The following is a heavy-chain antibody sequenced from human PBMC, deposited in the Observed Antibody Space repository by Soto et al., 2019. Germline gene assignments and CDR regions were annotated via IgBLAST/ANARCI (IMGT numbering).Heavy chain of an antibody. D-gene: IGHD2-2*01. CDR2: ISYDGSNK. J-gene: IGHJ6*02. CDR1: GLTFSSYA. CDR3: ARDLRGYCSSTSGSHLIYYYYYGMDV. Sequence: QVQLVESGGGVVQPGRSLRLSCAASGLTFSSYAMHWVRQAPGKGLEWVAVISYDGSNKYYADSVQGRFTISRDNSKNTLYLQMNSLRAEDTAVYYCARDLRGYCSSTSGSHLIYYYYYGMDVWGQGTTVTVSS. V-gene: IGHV3-30-3*01.